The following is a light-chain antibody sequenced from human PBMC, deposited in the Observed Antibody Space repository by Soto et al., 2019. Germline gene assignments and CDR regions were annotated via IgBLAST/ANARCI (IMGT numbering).Light chain of an antibody. Sequence: QSVLTQPPSVSGAPGQGVTITFTGSDSNIGASYDVNWYQHLPGAAPKLLIYETDNRPSSVPDRFSATRSGASASLAIAELQTGDEGDYYCQSYGSGLTVVFGGGTKLTAL. CDR2: ETD. CDR1: DSNIGASYD. J-gene: IGLJ2*01. V-gene: IGLV1-40*01. CDR3: QSYGSGLTVV.